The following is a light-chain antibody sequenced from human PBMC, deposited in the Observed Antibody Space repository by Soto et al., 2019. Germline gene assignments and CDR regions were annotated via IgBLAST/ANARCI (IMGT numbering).Light chain of an antibody. CDR1: QSVSRF. V-gene: IGKV3-11*01. Sequence: EIVLTQSPATLSLSPGERATLSCRASQSVSRFLAWYQQKPGQAPRLLIYDASNRATGIPARFSGSGSGTDFTLPISSLEPEDVAVYYCQQRSNWPPLTFGGGTKVEIK. J-gene: IGKJ4*01. CDR3: QQRSNWPPLT. CDR2: DAS.